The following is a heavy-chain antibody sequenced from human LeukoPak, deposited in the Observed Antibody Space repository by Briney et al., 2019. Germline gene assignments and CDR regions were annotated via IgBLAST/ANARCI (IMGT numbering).Heavy chain of an antibody. D-gene: IGHD3-22*01. J-gene: IGHJ3*02. CDR2: INPNSGGT. CDR3: ATTRRYYYDSSGPDAFDI. V-gene: IGHV1-2*02. CDR1: GYTFTGYY. Sequence: ASVKVSCKASGYTFTGYYMHWERQAPGQGLEWMGWINPNSGGTNYAQKFQGRVTMTRDTSISTAYMELSRLRSDDTAVYYCATTRRYYYDSSGPDAFDIWGQGTMVTVSS.